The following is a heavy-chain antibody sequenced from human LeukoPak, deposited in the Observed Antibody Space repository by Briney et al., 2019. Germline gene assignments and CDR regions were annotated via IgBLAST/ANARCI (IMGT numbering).Heavy chain of an antibody. Sequence: GGSLRLSCAASGFTFSSYSMNWGCEAPGKGVGWGSYISSSSSTIYYADSVKGRFTISRDNAKNTLYLQMNSLRAEDTAVYYCARINREPGYSSDYWGQGTLVTVSS. CDR2: ISSSSSTI. CDR3: ARINREPGYSSDY. V-gene: IGHV3-48*01. D-gene: IGHD5-18*01. CDR1: GFTFSSYS. J-gene: IGHJ4*02.